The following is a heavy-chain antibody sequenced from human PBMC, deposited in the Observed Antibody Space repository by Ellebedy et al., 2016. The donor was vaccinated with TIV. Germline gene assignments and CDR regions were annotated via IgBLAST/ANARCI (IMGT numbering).Heavy chain of an antibody. V-gene: IGHV3-30*04. CDR1: GFNFKDNT. Sequence: GESLKISXAASGFNFKDNTMHWVRQAPGKGLEWVGLVSFDGSKQFYPDSVKGRFTISRDDSKNTVFLHINSLTPEDSGVYYCATQDTSLVARVDHWGQGTLVTVS. J-gene: IGHJ4*02. CDR2: VSFDGSKQ. D-gene: IGHD5-18*01. CDR3: ATQDTSLVARVDH.